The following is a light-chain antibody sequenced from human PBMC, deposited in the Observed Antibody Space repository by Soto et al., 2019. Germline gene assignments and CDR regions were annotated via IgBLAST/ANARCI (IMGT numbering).Light chain of an antibody. CDR1: SSDVGGYNY. J-gene: IGLJ1*01. V-gene: IGLV2-14*03. CDR2: DVS. CDR3: SSYTSSSTRV. Sequence: QSALTQPASVSGSLGQSITISCTGTSSDVGGYNYVSWYQQHPDKAPKLMIYDVSNRPSGVSNRFSGSKSGNTASLTISGLQADDEADYYCSSYTSSSTRVFGTGTKLTVL.